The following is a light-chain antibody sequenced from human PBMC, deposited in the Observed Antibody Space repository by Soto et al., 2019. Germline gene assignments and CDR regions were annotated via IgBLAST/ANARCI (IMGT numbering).Light chain of an antibody. CDR2: EVY. Sequence: QSVLTQPPSASGSPGQSVTISCTGTDSDVGGYNFVSWYQQHPGRAPKLMIYEVYQRPSGVPDRFSGSKSGNTASLTVSGLQAEDEANYYCSSYAVSDNFVIFGGGTKVTVL. V-gene: IGLV2-8*01. CDR1: DSDVGGYNF. J-gene: IGLJ2*01. CDR3: SSYAVSDNFVI.